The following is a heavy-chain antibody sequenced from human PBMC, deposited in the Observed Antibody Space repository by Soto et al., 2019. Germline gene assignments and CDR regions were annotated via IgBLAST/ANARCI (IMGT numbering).Heavy chain of an antibody. V-gene: IGHV4-59*08. Sequence: SETLSLTCTVSGGSISSYYWSWIRQPPGKGLEWIGYIYYSGSTNYNPSLKSRVTISVDTSKNQFSLKLSSVTAADTAVYYCARVPGPWGQGTRVTVPS. D-gene: IGHD2-2*01. CDR1: GGSISSYY. CDR3: ARVPGP. CDR2: IYYSGST. J-gene: IGHJ5*02.